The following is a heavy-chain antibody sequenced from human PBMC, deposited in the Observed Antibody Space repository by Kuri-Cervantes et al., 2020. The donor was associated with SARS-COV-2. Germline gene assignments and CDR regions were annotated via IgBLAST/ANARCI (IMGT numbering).Heavy chain of an antibody. J-gene: IGHJ4*02. Sequence: GGSLRLSCAASGFTFSSYAMHWVRQAPGKGLEWVAVISYDGSNKYYADSVKGRFTISRDNSENTLYLQMNSLRAEATAVYYCARDLSLIRFDYWGQGTLVTVSS. CDR1: GFTFSSYA. D-gene: IGHD1-26*01. V-gene: IGHV3-30-3*01. CDR2: ISYDGSNK. CDR3: ARDLSLIRFDY.